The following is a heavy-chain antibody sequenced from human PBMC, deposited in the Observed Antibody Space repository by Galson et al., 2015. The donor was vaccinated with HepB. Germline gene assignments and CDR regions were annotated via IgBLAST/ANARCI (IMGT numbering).Heavy chain of an antibody. D-gene: IGHD2/OR15-2a*01. V-gene: IGHV5-51*01. J-gene: IGHJ6*02. CDR3: ARGSVSMPHYFYGMDV. Sequence: QSGAEVKKPGESLKISCEGSGYSFANDWIGWVRQMPGKGLELMGFIYPDDSDVRYSPSFRGQVTISVDKSIGTVFLQWGSLKASDSGIYYCARGSVSMPHYFYGMDVWGQGTTVSVSS. CDR2: IYPDDSDV. CDR1: GYSFANDW.